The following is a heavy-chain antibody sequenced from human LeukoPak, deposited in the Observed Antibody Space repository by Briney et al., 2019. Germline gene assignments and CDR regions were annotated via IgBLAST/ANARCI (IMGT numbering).Heavy chain of an antibody. V-gene: IGHV3-23*01. CDR3: AKGSVITIFGVGTHCDN. CDR2: ISGSGGST. D-gene: IGHD3-3*01. J-gene: IGHJ4*02. Sequence: HPGGSLRLSCAASGFTFSDYYMSWIRQAPGKGLEWVSAISGSGGSTYYADSVKGRFTISRDNSKNTLYLQMNSLRAEDTAVYYCAKGSVITIFGVGTHCDNWGQGTLVTVSS. CDR1: GFTFSDYY.